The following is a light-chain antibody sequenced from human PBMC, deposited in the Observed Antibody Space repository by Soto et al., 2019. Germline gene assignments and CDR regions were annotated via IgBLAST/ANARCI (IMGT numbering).Light chain of an antibody. J-gene: IGKJ4*01. V-gene: IGKV3-20*01. CDR3: QQYGSSPPLT. CDR2: GAS. CDR1: QSVSNNY. Sequence: EIVLTQSPGTLSLSPGERATLSCRASQSVSNNYLAWYQQKPGQAPRLLTYGASSRATGIPDRFSGSGSGTDFTLTISRLEPEDFVVYYCQQYGSSPPLTFGGGTKVDIK.